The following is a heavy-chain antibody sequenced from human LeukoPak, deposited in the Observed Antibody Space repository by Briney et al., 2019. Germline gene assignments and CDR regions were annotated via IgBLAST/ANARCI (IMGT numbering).Heavy chain of an antibody. D-gene: IGHD3-22*01. CDR3: AREHTDYYDSSGYDGAFDI. CDR2: INHSGST. Sequence: PSETLSLTCAVYGGSFSGYYWSWIRQPPGKGLEWIGEINHSGSTNYNPSLKSRVTISVDTSKNQFSLKLSSVTAADTAVYYCAREHTDYYDSSGYDGAFDIWGQGTMVTVSS. V-gene: IGHV4-34*01. J-gene: IGHJ3*02. CDR1: GGSFSGYY.